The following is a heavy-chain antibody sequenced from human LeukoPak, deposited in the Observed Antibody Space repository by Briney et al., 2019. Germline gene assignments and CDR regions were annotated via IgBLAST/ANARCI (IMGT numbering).Heavy chain of an antibody. CDR3: ARMSFVRGSSLDY. V-gene: IGHV4-61*02. Sequence: SETLSLTCTVSGDSISTLNYYWSWIRQPAGKGLEWIGRIYSSGSTNYNPSLKSRVTISVDTSKNQFYLKLNPVTATDTAVYYCARMSFVRGSSLDYWGQGILVTVSS. CDR2: IYSSGST. CDR1: GDSISTLNYY. D-gene: IGHD6-6*01. J-gene: IGHJ4*02.